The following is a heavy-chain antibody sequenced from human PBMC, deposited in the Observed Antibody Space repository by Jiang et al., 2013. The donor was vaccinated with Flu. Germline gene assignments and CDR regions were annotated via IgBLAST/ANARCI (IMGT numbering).Heavy chain of an antibody. CDR1: GFTFSSYE. CDR3: ARGLYYTTSVWAHFDY. V-gene: IGHV3-48*03. J-gene: IGHJ4*02. D-gene: IGHD3-3*01. CDR2: ISSSGSTI. Sequence: QLLESGGGLVQPGGSLRLSCAASGFTFSSYEMNWVRQAPGKGLEWVSYISSSGSTIYYADSVKGRFTISRDNAKNSLYLQMNSLRAEDTAVYYCARGLYYTTSVWAHFDYWGQGTLVTVSS.